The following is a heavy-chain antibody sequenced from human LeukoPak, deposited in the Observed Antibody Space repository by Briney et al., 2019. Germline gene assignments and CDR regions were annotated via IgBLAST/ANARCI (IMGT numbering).Heavy chain of an antibody. J-gene: IGHJ4*02. CDR2: ISGSGGST. Sequence: GGSLRLSCAASGFTFSSYAMSWVRQAPGKGLEWVSAISGSGGSTYYADSVKGRFTISRYNSKNTLYLQMNSLRAEDTAVYYCAKPAGVVVAATSDHYFDYWGQGTLVTVSS. D-gene: IGHD2-15*01. CDR1: GFTFSSYA. V-gene: IGHV3-23*01. CDR3: AKPAGVVVAATSDHYFDY.